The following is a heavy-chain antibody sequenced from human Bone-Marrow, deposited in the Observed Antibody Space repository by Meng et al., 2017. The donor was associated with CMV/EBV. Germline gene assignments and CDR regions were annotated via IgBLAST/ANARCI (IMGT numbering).Heavy chain of an antibody. CDR3: ARGYYDILTGYFSSLLYGMDV. CDR1: GYTFTGYY. V-gene: IGHV1-2*02. Sequence: ASVKVSCKASGYTFTGYYMHWVRQAPGQGLEWMRWINPNSGGTNYAQKFQGRVTMTRDTSISTAYMELSSLRSEDTAVYYCARGYYDILTGYFSSLLYGMDVWGQGTTVTVSS. J-gene: IGHJ6*02. CDR2: INPNSGGT. D-gene: IGHD3-9*01.